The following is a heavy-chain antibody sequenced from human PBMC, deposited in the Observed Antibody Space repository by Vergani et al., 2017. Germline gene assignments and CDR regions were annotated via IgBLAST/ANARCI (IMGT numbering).Heavy chain of an antibody. J-gene: IGHJ3*02. CDR2: IIPIFGIA. D-gene: IGHD1-1*01. Sequence: QVQLVQSGAEVKKPGSSVKVSCKASGGTFSSYAISWVRQAPGQGLEWMGGIIPIFGIANYAQKFQGRVTITADKSTSTAYMELSSLRSEDTAVYYCARDLHGPYKDAFDIWGQGTMVTVSS. CDR1: GGTFSSYA. V-gene: IGHV1-69*17. CDR3: ARDLHGPYKDAFDI.